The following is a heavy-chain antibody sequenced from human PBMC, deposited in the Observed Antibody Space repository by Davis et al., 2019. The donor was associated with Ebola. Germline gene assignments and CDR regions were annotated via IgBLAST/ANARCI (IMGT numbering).Heavy chain of an antibody. V-gene: IGHV1-8*01. CDR2: MNPNSGNT. CDR1: GYTFTSYD. Sequence: ASVKVSCKASGYTFTSYDINWVRQATGQGLEWMGWMNPNSGNTGYAQKFQGRVTMTRNTSISTAYMELSSLRAEDTALYYCARGGGASLAVAGADSDYWGHGTLVTVSS. D-gene: IGHD6-19*01. CDR3: ARGGGASLAVAGADSDY. J-gene: IGHJ4*01.